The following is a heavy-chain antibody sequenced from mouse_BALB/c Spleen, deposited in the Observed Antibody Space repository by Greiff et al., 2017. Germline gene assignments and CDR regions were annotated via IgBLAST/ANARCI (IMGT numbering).Heavy chain of an antibody. CDR2: IFPGSGNT. V-gene: IGHV1-66*01. Sequence: VQLQESGPELVKPGASVKISCKASGYSFTSYYIHWVKQRPGQGLEWIGWIFPGSGNTKYNEKFKDKATLTADTSSSTAYMQLSSLTSEDSAVYFCARYYYGSRRGGFDYWGQGTTLTVSS. CDR1: GYSFTSYY. J-gene: IGHJ2*01. D-gene: IGHD1-1*01. CDR3: ARYYYGSRRGGFDY.